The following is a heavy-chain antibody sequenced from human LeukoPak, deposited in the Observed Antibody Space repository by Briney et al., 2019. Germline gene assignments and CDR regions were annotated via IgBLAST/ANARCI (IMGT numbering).Heavy chain of an antibody. CDR2: IYDSGIT. J-gene: IGHJ1*01. Sequence: PSETLSLTCTVSGDSVTSGNWSWIRQPPGKGLKWIGYIYDSGITDSNPSLKSRLTLSVDTSNNQFSLNLSSVTAADTAVYCAGRGHRYSRDWGQGILVTVSS. CDR3: GRGHRYSRD. CDR1: GDSVTSGN. V-gene: IGHV4-4*09. D-gene: IGHD2-15*01.